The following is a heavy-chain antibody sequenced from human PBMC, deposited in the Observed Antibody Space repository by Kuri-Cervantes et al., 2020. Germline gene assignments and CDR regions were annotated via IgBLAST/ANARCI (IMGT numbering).Heavy chain of an antibody. CDR2: NYYSGST. D-gene: IGHD4-17*01. V-gene: IGHV4-59*01. CDR1: GGSISSYY. CDR3: ARGTAPDY. Sequence: SETLSLTCTVSGGSISSYYWSWIRQPPGKGLEWIGYNYYSGSTNYNPSLKSRVTISVDTSKNQFSLKLSSVTAADTAVYYRARGTAPDYWGQGTLVTVSS. J-gene: IGHJ4*02.